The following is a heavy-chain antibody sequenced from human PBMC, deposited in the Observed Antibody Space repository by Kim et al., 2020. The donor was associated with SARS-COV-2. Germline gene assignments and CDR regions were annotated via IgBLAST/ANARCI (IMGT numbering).Heavy chain of an antibody. V-gene: IGHV3-13*01. CDR1: GFTFSSYD. J-gene: IGHJ2*01. CDR3: ASTPGWMLVAADYWYFDL. D-gene: IGHD2-15*01. Sequence: GGSLRLSCAASGFTFSSYDMHWVRQATGKGLEWVSAIGTAGDTYYPGSVKGRFTISRENAKNSLYLQMNSLRAGDTAVYYCASTPGWMLVAADYWYFDLWGRGTLVTVSS. CDR2: IGTAGDT.